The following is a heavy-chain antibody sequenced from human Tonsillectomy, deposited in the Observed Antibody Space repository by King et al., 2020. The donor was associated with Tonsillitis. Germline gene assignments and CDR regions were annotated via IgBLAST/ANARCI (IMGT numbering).Heavy chain of an antibody. CDR2: INQDGSEE. J-gene: IGHJ2*01. CDR3: ARNSEYCGGGRCYSFWYFYL. V-gene: IGHV3-7*03. D-gene: IGHD2-15*01. Sequence: VQLVESGGGLVQRGGSLRLPCAASGVDLSSSWMSWVRQAPDKGLEWVASINQDGSEEFYVDSVKGRFTISRDNAKNSLFLQMNSLRVEDTALYYCARNSEYCGGGRCYSFWYFYLWGRGTLVTVSS. CDR1: GVDLSSSW.